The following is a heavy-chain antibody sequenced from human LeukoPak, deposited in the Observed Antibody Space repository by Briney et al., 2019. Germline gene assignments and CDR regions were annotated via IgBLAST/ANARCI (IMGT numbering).Heavy chain of an antibody. J-gene: IGHJ3*02. V-gene: IGHV3-74*01. CDR2: INGDGGSI. CDR1: GFTFSSYS. D-gene: IGHD6-19*01. Sequence: GGSLRLSCAASGFTFSSYSMHWVRQAPGKGLVWVSRINGDGGSINYADSVKGRFTISRDNAKNTLYLQMNSLRAEDTAVYYCVRGSSGWGAFDIWGQGTMVTVSS. CDR3: VRGSSGWGAFDI.